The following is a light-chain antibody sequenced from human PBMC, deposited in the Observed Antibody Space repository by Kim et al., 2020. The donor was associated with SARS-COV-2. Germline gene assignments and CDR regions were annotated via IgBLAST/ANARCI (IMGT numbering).Light chain of an antibody. J-gene: IGKJ2*01. CDR2: WAS. Sequence: GERATINCRSSQSVFHSSKNYLSWYQRQPGQPPKLLIYWASTRQSGVPDRFSGSGSGTDFTLTISSLQAEDVAVYYCQQYYTTPYTFGQGTKLEI. CDR3: QQYYTTPYT. V-gene: IGKV4-1*01. CDR1: QSVFHSSKNY.